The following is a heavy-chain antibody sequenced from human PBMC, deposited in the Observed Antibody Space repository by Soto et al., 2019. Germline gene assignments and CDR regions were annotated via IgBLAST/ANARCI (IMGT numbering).Heavy chain of an antibody. Sequence: GGSLRLSCAASGFTFSSYGMHWVCQAPGKGLEWVAVIWYDGSNKYYADSVKGRFTISRDNSKNTLYLQMNSLRAEDTAVYYCARVLGDYYYYYYMDVWGKGTTVTVSS. V-gene: IGHV3-33*01. J-gene: IGHJ6*03. CDR3: ARVLGDYYYYYYMDV. CDR1: GFTFSSYG. D-gene: IGHD2-21*02. CDR2: IWYDGSNK.